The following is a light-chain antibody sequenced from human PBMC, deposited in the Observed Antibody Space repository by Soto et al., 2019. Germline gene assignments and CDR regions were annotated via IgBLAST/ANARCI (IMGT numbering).Light chain of an antibody. Sequence: EIVLTQSQATLSLSPGERATLSCRASQSVGRTLAWFQQKPGQAPRLLIYDASNRATGIPARFTGSGSGTDFTLTIRSLEPEDFAIYYCQQRDSWPLTFGGGTKVEIK. CDR2: DAS. CDR3: QQRDSWPLT. J-gene: IGKJ4*01. CDR1: QSVGRT. V-gene: IGKV3-11*01.